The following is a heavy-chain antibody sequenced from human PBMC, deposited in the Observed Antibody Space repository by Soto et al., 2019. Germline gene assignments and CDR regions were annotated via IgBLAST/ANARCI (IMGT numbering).Heavy chain of an antibody. CDR2: ISSSSSYI. D-gene: IGHD2-2*02. J-gene: IGHJ5*02. CDR3: ARDRLAINWFDP. Sequence: GGSLRLSCAASGFTVSSYSMNWVRQAPGKGLEWVSSISSSSSYIYYADSVKGRFTISRDNAKNSLYLQMNSLRAEDTAVYYCARDRLAINWFDPWGQGTLVTVSS. CDR1: GFTVSSYS. V-gene: IGHV3-21*01.